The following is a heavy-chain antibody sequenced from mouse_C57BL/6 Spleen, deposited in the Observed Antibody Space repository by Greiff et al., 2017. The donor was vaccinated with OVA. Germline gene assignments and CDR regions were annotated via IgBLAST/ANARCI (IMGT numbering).Heavy chain of an antibody. Sequence: VQLKESEGGLVQPGSSMKLSCTASGFTFSDYYMAWVRQVPEKGLEWVANINYDGSSTYYLDSLKSRFIISRDNAKNILYLQMSSLKSEDTATYYCARDLGDWYFDVWGTGTTVTASS. D-gene: IGHD3-3*01. V-gene: IGHV5-16*01. CDR1: GFTFSDYY. CDR2: INYDGSST. J-gene: IGHJ1*03. CDR3: ARDLGDWYFDV.